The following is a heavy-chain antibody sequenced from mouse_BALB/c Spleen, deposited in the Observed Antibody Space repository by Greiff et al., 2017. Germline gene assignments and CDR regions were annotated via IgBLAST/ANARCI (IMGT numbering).Heavy chain of an antibody. CDR1: GFTFSSFG. Sequence: EVMLVESGGGLVQPGGSRKLSCAASGFTFSSFGMHWVRQAPEKGLEWVAYISSGSSTIYYADTVKGRFTISRDNPKNTLFLQMTSLRSEDTAMYYCARGYEYFDVWGAGTTVTVSS. CDR2: ISSGSSTI. CDR3: ARGYEYFDV. D-gene: IGHD2-2*01. V-gene: IGHV5-17*02. J-gene: IGHJ1*01.